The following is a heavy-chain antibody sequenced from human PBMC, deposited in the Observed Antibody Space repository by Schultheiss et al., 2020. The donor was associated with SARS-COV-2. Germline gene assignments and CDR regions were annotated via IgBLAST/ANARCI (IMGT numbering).Heavy chain of an antibody. D-gene: IGHD6-19*01. Sequence: GGSLRLSCAASGFTFSSYGMHWVRQAPGKGLEWVAVISYDGSNKYYADSVKGRFTISRDNSNNTLYLQMNSLRAEDTAVYYCARDKQWLGSVDYWGQGTLVTVSS. CDR1: GFTFSSYG. V-gene: IGHV3-30*19. J-gene: IGHJ4*02. CDR2: ISYDGSNK. CDR3: ARDKQWLGSVDY.